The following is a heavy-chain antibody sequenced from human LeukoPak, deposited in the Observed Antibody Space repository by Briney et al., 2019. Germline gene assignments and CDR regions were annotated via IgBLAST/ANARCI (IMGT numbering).Heavy chain of an antibody. D-gene: IGHD6-19*01. CDR3: AKGMSQWLVPGDPVDY. Sequence: PGGSLRLSCAASGFTFSSYAMSWVRQAPGKGLEWVSAISGSGSSTYYADSVKGRFTISRDNSKNTLYLQMNSLRAEDTAVYYCAKGMSQWLVPGDPVDYWGQGTLVTVSS. V-gene: IGHV3-23*01. CDR1: GFTFSSYA. CDR2: ISGSGSST. J-gene: IGHJ4*02.